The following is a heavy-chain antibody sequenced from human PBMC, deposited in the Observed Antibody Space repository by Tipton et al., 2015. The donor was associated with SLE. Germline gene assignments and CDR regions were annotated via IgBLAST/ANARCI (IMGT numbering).Heavy chain of an antibody. CDR3: ATTGGRASGFDP. J-gene: IGHJ5*02. Sequence: QSGAEVKKPGASVKVFCKASGYTFTNYAVHWVRQAPGQRLEWMGWINAGSGNTRYSQRFQGRISVSRDTSASTAYMELSSLRSEDTAVYYCATTGGRASGFDPWGQGTLVTVSS. CDR1: GYTFTNYA. V-gene: IGHV1-3*01. CDR2: INAGSGNT. D-gene: IGHD4-17*01.